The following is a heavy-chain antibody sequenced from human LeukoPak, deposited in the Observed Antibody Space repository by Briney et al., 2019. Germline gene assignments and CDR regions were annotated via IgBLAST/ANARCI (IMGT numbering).Heavy chain of an antibody. J-gene: IGHJ5*02. Sequence: GGSLRLSCAASGFTFSSYGMHWVRQAPGKGLEWVAVISHDGSNKYYPDSVKGRFTISRDNAKKSLSLQMNSLRAEDTAVYYCARDLTGIGVYVAWGQGTLVTVSS. CDR3: ARDLTGIGVYVA. V-gene: IGHV3-30*03. CDR1: GFTFSSYG. D-gene: IGHD5/OR15-5a*01. CDR2: ISHDGSNK.